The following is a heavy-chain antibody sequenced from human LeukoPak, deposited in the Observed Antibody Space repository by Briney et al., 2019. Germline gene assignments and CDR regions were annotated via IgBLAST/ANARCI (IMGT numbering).Heavy chain of an antibody. D-gene: IGHD6-13*01. CDR3: ARSPSSSSWYDY. V-gene: IGHV4-34*01. CDR2: INHSGST. CDR1: GGSFSGYY. J-gene: IGHJ4*02. Sequence: SETLSLTCAVYGGSFSGYYWSWIRQPPGKGLEWIGEINHSGSTNYNPSLKSRVTISVDTSKNQFSLKLSSVTAADTAVYYCARSPSSSSWYDYWGQGTLVTVSS.